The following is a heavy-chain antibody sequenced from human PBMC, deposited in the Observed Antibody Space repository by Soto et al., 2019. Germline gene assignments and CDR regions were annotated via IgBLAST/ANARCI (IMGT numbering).Heavy chain of an antibody. D-gene: IGHD3-16*01. Sequence: EVQLVESGGGLVKPGRSLRLSCTASGFTLGDYAMSWFRQAPGKGLAWVGFIRSKTYGGTTEYAASVKGRFTISRDDSNSIARLQMDILKTEDTDVYYCSKSRGTTSNCYSYGMDVWGRGTTVTVSS. CDR2: IRSKTYGGTT. CDR1: GFTLGDYA. V-gene: IGHV3-49*05. CDR3: SKSRGTTSNCYSYGMDV. J-gene: IGHJ6*02.